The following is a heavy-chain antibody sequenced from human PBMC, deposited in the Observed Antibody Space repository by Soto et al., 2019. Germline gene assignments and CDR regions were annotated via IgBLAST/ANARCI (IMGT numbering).Heavy chain of an antibody. Sequence: SVKVSCKASGGTFSSYAISWVRQAPGQGLEWMGGIIPIFGTANYAQKFQGRVTITADESTSTAYMELSSLRSEDTAVYYCARDRRAYDFWSGSPPSYYYYGMDVWGQGTTVTVSS. D-gene: IGHD3-3*01. CDR1: GGTFSSYA. CDR2: IIPIFGTA. J-gene: IGHJ6*02. V-gene: IGHV1-69*13. CDR3: ARDRRAYDFWSGSPPSYYYYGMDV.